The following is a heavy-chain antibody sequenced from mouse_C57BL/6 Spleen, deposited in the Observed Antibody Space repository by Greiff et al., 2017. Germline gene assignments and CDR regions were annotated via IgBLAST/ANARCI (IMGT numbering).Heavy chain of an antibody. Sequence: EVKLQESGPELVKPGASVKISCKASGYSFTDYNMNWVKQSNGKSLEWIGVINPNYGTTSYNQKFKGKATLTVDQSSSTAYMQLNSRTSEDSAVYYCARSPYYGSSSYAMDYWGQGTSVTVSS. CDR3: ARSPYYGSSSYAMDY. CDR2: INPNYGTT. CDR1: GYSFTDYN. D-gene: IGHD1-1*01. V-gene: IGHV1-39*01. J-gene: IGHJ4*01.